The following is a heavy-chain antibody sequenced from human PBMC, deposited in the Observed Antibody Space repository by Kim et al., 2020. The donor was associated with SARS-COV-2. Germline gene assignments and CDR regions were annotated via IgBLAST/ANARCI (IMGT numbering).Heavy chain of an antibody. Sequence: YAQGFTGRFVFSLDTSVSTAYLQISSLKAEDTAVYYCARVLTGYYLGFDYWGQGTLVTVSS. J-gene: IGHJ4*02. V-gene: IGHV7-4-1*02. D-gene: IGHD3-9*01. CDR3: ARVLTGYYLGFDY.